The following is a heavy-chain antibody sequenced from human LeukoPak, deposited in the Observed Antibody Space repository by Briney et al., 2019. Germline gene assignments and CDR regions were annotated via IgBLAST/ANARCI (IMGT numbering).Heavy chain of an antibody. Sequence: GGSLRLPCSASGFTVRSNYMSWVRQAPGKGLEWVSVIDSGGSTYYADAVKGRFSISRDNSKSTVYLEMKSLRVEDTAVYYCAREDAFDYWGQGTPVTVSS. CDR1: GFTVRSNY. D-gene: IGHD2-8*01. CDR3: AREDAFDY. V-gene: IGHV3-53*01. J-gene: IGHJ4*02. CDR2: IDSGGST.